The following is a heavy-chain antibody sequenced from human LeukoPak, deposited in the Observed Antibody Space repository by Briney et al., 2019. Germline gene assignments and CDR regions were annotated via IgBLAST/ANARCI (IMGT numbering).Heavy chain of an antibody. CDR2: IYYSGST. CDR3: ARTYYYDSSGYYHDN. J-gene: IGHJ4*02. Sequence: SETLSLTCTVSGGSISSYYWSWIRQPPGKGLEWIGYIYYSGSTNYNPSLKSRVTISVDTSKNQFSLKLSSVTAADTAVYYCARTYYYDSSGYYHDNWGQGTLVTVSA. D-gene: IGHD3-22*01. V-gene: IGHV4-59*01. CDR1: GGSISSYY.